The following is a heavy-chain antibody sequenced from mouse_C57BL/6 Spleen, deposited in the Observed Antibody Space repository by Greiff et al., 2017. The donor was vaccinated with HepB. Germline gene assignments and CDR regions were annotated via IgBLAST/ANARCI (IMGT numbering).Heavy chain of an antibody. Sequence: EVHLVESGGGLVKPGGSLKLSCAASGFTFSSYAMSWVRQTPEKRLEWVATISDGGSYTYYPDNVKGRFPISRDNAKNNLYLQRSHLKSEDTAMYYCAREGNYGYFDVWGTGTTVTVSS. D-gene: IGHD2-1*01. CDR3: AREGNYGYFDV. V-gene: IGHV5-4*01. CDR1: GFTFSSYA. J-gene: IGHJ1*03. CDR2: ISDGGSYT.